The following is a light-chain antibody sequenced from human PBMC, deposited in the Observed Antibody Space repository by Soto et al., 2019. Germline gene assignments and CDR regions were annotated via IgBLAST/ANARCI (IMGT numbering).Light chain of an antibody. V-gene: IGKV1-5*03. CDR2: KAS. Sequence: DIQMTQSPSTLSASVGDRVTITCRASQSISNWLAWYQQKPGKAPRLLIHKASNFESEFPSRFSGSGSGTEFTLTISSLQPDDFATYYCQQYTTYPRTFGQGTKVEIK. J-gene: IGKJ1*01. CDR1: QSISNW. CDR3: QQYTTYPRT.